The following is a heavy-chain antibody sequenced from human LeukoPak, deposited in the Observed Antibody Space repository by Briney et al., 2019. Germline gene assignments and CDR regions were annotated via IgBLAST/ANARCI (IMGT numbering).Heavy chain of an antibody. CDR1: GGTFSSYA. D-gene: IGHD6-19*01. J-gene: IGHJ5*02. V-gene: IGHV1-69*05. Sequence: GSSVKVPCKASGGTFSSYAISWVRQAPGQGLEWMGGIIPIFGTANYAQKFQGRVTITTDESTSTAYMELSSLRSEDTAVYYCARDLYSSGWYSYPGGRSWFDPWGQGTLVTVSS. CDR2: IIPIFGTA. CDR3: ARDLYSSGWYSYPGGRSWFDP.